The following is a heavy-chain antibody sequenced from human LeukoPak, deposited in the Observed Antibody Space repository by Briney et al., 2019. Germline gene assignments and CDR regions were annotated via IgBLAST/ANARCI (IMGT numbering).Heavy chain of an antibody. CDR1: AYTFASYC. V-gene: IGHV5-51*01. D-gene: IGHD6-13*01. CDR2: IYPGDSDT. J-gene: IGHJ4*02. CDR3: ARLGSATAVAGANDY. Sequence: GESLQISCEGSAYTFASYCIGWVRQMPGKGLEWMGIIYPGDSDTRYSPSFQGQVTISADKSISTAYLQWSSLQASDTAMYYCARLGSATAVAGANDYWGQGTLVTVSS.